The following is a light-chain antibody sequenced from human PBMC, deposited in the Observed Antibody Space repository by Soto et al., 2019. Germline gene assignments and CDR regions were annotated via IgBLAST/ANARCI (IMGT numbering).Light chain of an antibody. V-gene: IGKV3-15*01. CDR2: GAS. Sequence: EIVITQSPAILSVSPGERATLSCRASQSVSSNLAWYQQKPGQAPRLLIYGASTRATGIPARFSGSGSGTEFTLTISSLQSEDFAVYCCQQYNNWLVTFGGGTKVEIK. J-gene: IGKJ4*01. CDR1: QSVSSN. CDR3: QQYNNWLVT.